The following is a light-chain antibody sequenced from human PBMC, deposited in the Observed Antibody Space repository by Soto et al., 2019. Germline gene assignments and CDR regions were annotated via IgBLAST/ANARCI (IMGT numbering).Light chain of an antibody. CDR2: GAR. CDR1: QSVTIDY. Sequence: VLTQSPGTLSLSPGERATLSCRASQSVTIDYLAWFQQKPGQAPRLLIYGARTMATGVPDRFSASGSGTDFSLTISRLEPEDIAAYYCQQYGISPLTFGQRTMVDIK. J-gene: IGKJ1*01. CDR3: QQYGISPLT. V-gene: IGKV3-20*01.